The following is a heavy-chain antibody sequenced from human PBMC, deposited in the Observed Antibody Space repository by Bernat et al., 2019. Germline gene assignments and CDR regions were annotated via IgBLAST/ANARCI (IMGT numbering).Heavy chain of an antibody. V-gene: IGHV4-59*01. J-gene: IGHJ4*02. CDR2: IYYSGST. D-gene: IGHD6-19*01. CDR1: GGSISSYY. CDR3: ARAPGIYSSGWYYFDY. Sequence: QVQLQESGPGLVKPSETLSLTCTVSGGSISSYYWSWIRQPPGKGLEWIGYIYYSGSTNYNPSLKSRVTISVDTSKNQFCLKLSSVTAADTAVYYCARAPGIYSSGWYYFDYWGQGTLVTVSS.